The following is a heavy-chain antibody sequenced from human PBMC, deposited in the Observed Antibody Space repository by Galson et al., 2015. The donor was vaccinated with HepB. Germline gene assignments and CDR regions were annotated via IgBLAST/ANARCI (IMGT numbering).Heavy chain of an antibody. D-gene: IGHD2-2*02. Sequence: SLRLSCAASGFTFSSYSMNWVRQAPGKGLEWVSSIIISGSHMYYAESVKGRFTISRDNAESSLYLEMNSLRAEDTAVYYCARVRCSGTTCYTSDYYYMDVWGKGTTVTVSS. J-gene: IGHJ6*03. CDR1: GFTFSSYS. CDR3: ARVRCSGTTCYTSDYYYMDV. V-gene: IGHV3-21*01. CDR2: IIISGSHM.